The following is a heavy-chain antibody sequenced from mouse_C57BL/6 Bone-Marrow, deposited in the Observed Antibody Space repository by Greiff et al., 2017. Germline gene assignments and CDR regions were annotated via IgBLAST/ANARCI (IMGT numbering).Heavy chain of an antibody. CDR1: GFNIKDDY. Sequence: VQLQQSGAELVRPGASVKMSCTASGFNIKDDYMHWVKQRPEQGLEWIGWIDPENGDTEYTSKFQGKATMTADTSSNTAYLQLSSLTSEDTAVYYCTYYYGSSDWYFDVWGTGTTVTVSS. D-gene: IGHD1-1*01. CDR2: IDPENGDT. J-gene: IGHJ1*03. CDR3: TYYYGSSDWYFDV. V-gene: IGHV14-4*01.